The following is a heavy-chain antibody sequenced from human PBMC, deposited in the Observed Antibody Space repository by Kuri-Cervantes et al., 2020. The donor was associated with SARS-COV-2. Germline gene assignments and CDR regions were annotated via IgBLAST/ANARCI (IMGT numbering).Heavy chain of an antibody. Sequence: GESLRLSCAASGFIFSSFTMHWVHQAPGKGLEYVAAISSNGGNTYYANSVKGRFTISRDNSKNTLYFQMGSLRAEDMAVYYCARAFLLGPIDYWGRGTLVTVSS. D-gene: IGHD3-3*02. CDR2: ISSNGGNT. J-gene: IGHJ4*02. V-gene: IGHV3-64*01. CDR1: GFIFSSFT. CDR3: ARAFLLGPIDY.